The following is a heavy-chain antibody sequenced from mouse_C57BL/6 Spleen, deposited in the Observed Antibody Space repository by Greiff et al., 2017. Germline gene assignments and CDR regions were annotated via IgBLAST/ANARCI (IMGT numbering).Heavy chain of an antibody. Sequence: EVQLQESGGGLVKPGGSLKLSCAASGFTFSDYGMHWVRQAPEKGLEWVAYISSGSSTIYYADTVKGRFTISRDNAKNTLFLQMTSLRSEDTAMYYCARPYYYGSRGFAYWGQGTLVTVSA. CDR1: GFTFSDYG. V-gene: IGHV5-17*01. J-gene: IGHJ3*01. D-gene: IGHD1-1*01. CDR2: ISSGSSTI. CDR3: ARPYYYGSRGFAY.